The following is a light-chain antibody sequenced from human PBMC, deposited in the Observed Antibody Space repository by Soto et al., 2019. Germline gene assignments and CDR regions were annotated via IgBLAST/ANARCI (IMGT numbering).Light chain of an antibody. CDR2: DAS. V-gene: IGKV1-5*01. CDR3: QQYDIYSRT. CDR1: QSISNW. J-gene: IGKJ1*01. Sequence: DIQMTQSPSTLSASVGDRVTITCRASQSISNWSAWYQQKPGKAPQLLIYDASTLQSGVPSRFSGSGSGTEFTLTISSLQPDDFATYYCQQYDIYSRTFGQGTKVEIK.